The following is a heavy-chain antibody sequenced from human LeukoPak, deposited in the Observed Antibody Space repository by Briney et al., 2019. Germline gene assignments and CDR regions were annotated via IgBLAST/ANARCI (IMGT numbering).Heavy chain of an antibody. D-gene: IGHD6-13*01. J-gene: IGHJ4*02. CDR2: ISSSSSYI. CDR1: GFTFSSYS. CDR3: ARDPEDLYSSSWYYFDY. Sequence: GGSLRLACAASGFTFSSYSMNWVRQAPGKGLEWASSISSSSSYIYYADSVKGRFTISRDNAKNSLYLQMNSLRAEDTAVYYCARDPEDLYSSSWYYFDYGGRGTLIPVSS. V-gene: IGHV3-21*01.